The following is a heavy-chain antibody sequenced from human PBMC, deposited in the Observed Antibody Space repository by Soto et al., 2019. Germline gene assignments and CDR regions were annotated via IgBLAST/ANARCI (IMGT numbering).Heavy chain of an antibody. CDR1: GFTFDDYA. D-gene: IGHD4-17*01. CDR2: ISWNSGSI. J-gene: IGHJ4*02. V-gene: IGHV3-9*01. Sequence: EVQLVESGGGLVQPGRSLRLSCAASGFTFDDYAMHWVRQAPGKGLEWVSGISWNSGSIGYADSVKGRFTISRDNAKNSLYLQMNSLRAEDTALYYCAKDGGDYDYLDYWGQGTLVTVSS. CDR3: AKDGGDYDYLDY.